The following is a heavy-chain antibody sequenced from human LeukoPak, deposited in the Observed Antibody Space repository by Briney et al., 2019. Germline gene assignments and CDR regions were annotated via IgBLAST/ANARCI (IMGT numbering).Heavy chain of an antibody. J-gene: IGHJ6*02. D-gene: IGHD3-9*01. Sequence: PGGSLRLSRAASGFTFSDYYMSWIRQAPGKGLEWVSYISSSGSTIYYADSVKGRSTISRDNAKNSLYLQMNNPRAEDTAVYYCPRGRYYDILTGYGSYGMDVWGQGTTVTVS. CDR1: GFTFSDYY. CDR3: PRGRYYDILTGYGSYGMDV. V-gene: IGHV3-11*01. CDR2: ISSSGSTI.